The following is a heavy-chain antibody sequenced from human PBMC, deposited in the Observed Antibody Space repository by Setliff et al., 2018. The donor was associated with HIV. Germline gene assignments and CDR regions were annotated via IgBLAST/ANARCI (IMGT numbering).Heavy chain of an antibody. D-gene: IGHD3-10*01. CDR1: GYSISSDYC. V-gene: IGHV4-38-2*01. Sequence: SETLSLTCGVSGYSISSDYCWGWIRQPPGKGLEWIGSIYHSGTTNYNSSLKSRVTMSVDTSNNQFSLSLRSVTAADTAIYYCARSIHGGGSEPFDTWGQGILVTVSS. CDR2: IYHSGTT. CDR3: ARSIHGGGSEPFDT. J-gene: IGHJ5*02.